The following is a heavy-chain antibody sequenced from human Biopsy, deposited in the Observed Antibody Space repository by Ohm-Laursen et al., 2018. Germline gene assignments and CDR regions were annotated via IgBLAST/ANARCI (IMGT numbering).Heavy chain of an antibody. D-gene: IGHD3-22*01. CDR3: ARDYDTSGYYYVS. CDR1: GGSISNNNYY. V-gene: IGHV4-39*01. J-gene: IGHJ5*02. Sequence: SDTLSLTCTVSGGSISNNNYYWGWIRQPPGKGLEWIGSIFYRGSTHYKPSLKSRVNISVDTSKNLFSLKLNSVTAADTAVYYCARDYDTSGYYYVSWGQGTLVTVSS. CDR2: IFYRGST.